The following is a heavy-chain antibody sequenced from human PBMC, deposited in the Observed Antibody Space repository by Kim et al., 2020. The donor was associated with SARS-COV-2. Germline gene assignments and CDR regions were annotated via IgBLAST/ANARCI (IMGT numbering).Heavy chain of an antibody. CDR3: AREEGGSYIYYYYYGMDV. V-gene: IGHV3-33*05. CDR1: GFTFSSYG. Sequence: GGSLRLSCAASGFTFSSYGMHWVRQAPGKGLEWVAVISYDGSNKYYADSVKGRFTISRDNSKNTLYLQMNSLRVEDTAVYYCAREEGGSYIYYYYYGMDVWGQRPTVTVSS. J-gene: IGHJ6*02. CDR2: ISYDGSNK. D-gene: IGHD1-26*01.